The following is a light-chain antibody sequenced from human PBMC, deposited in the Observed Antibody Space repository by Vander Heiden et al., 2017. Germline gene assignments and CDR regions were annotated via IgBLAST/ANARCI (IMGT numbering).Light chain of an antibody. V-gene: IGKV1-39*01. CDR3: QQSYTLFT. Sequence: DIQMTQSPSSLSASVGDRVTITCRASQSISSYLNWYQQKPGKASKLLIYAASSLQSGVPSRFSGSGSGTDFTLTISSLQPEDFATYYCQQSYTLFTFGPGTKVDIK. J-gene: IGKJ3*01. CDR1: QSISSY. CDR2: AAS.